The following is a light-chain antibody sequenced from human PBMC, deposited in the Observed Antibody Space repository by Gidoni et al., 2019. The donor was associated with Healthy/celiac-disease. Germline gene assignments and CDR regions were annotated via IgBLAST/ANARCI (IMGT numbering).Light chain of an antibody. CDR2: KAS. J-gene: IGKJ2*01. Sequence: RVTITCRASQSISSWLAWYQQKPGKAPKLLIYKASSVESGGPSRFSGSGSGTEFTLTISSRQPDDFATYYCQQYNSYYTFGQGTKLEIK. CDR3: QQYNSYYT. V-gene: IGKV1-5*03. CDR1: QSISSW.